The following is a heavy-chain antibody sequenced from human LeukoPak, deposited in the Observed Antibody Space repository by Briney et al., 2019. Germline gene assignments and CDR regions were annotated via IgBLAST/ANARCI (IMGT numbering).Heavy chain of an antibody. D-gene: IGHD6-13*01. J-gene: IGHJ6*02. CDR2: IYDSGST. CDR1: GGSISSSSYY. CDR3: ARVPPSSSWYAYYYGMDV. Sequence: PSETLSLTCTVSGGSISSSSYYWGWIRQPPGKGLEWIGSIYDSGSTYYNPSLKSRVTISVDTSKNQFSLKLSSVTAADTAVYYCARVPPSSSWYAYYYGMDVWGQGTTVTVSS. V-gene: IGHV4-39*01.